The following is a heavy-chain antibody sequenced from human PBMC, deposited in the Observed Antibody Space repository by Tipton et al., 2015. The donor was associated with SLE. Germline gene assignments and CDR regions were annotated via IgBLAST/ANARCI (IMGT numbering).Heavy chain of an antibody. CDR1: GASITSDDYY. Sequence: TLSLTCSVSGASITSDDYYWSWIRQSPGKGLEWIAYIYYNGNTYYNPSLKSRVSISVDTSRTHFSLKITSLTAADTAVYFCARGHRPDPFDIRGQGTMVTVSS. J-gene: IGHJ3*02. CDR2: IYYNGNT. V-gene: IGHV4-30-4*01. CDR3: ARGHRPDPFDI.